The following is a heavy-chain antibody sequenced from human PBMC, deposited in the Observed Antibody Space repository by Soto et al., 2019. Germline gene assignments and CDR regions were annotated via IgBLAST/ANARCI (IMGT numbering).Heavy chain of an antibody. J-gene: IGHJ3*02. V-gene: IGHV5-51*01. CDR2: IYPGDSDT. D-gene: IGHD3-10*01. CDR1: GYSFTSYW. CDR3: ASVQTMVRGVTPYDAFDI. Sequence: GESLKISCKGSGYSFTSYWIGWVRQMPGKGLEWMGIIYPGDSDTRYSPSFQGQVTISADKSISTAYLQWSSLKASDTAMYYCASVQTMVRGVTPYDAFDIWGQGTMVTVSS.